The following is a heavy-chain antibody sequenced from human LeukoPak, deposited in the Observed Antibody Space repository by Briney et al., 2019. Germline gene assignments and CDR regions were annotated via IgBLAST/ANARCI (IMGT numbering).Heavy chain of an antibody. D-gene: IGHD5-12*01. CDR3: ARDPGHSGGQN. Sequence: SVKVSCKASGYTFTGYYIHWVRQAPGQGLEWMGGIVPIFGTTKYAQKFQGRVTLTADESTSTAYMELSSLRSEDTAFYYCARDPGHSGGQNWGQGTLVTVSS. CDR1: GYTFTGYY. J-gene: IGHJ4*02. CDR2: IVPIFGTT. V-gene: IGHV1-69*13.